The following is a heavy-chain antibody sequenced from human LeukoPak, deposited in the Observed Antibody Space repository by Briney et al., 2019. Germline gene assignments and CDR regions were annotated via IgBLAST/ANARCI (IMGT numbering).Heavy chain of an antibody. D-gene: IGHD4-17*01. CDR3: ARHGNGDYPPCFDY. Sequence: GGSLNISCKGSGYSFTSYWIGWARQMPGKGLEWTGIICPGDSDTRYSPSCQGQVTISADKSISTAYLQWSSLKAADTAMYYCARHGNGDYPPCFDYWGQGTLVTVSS. J-gene: IGHJ4*02. CDR1: GYSFTSYW. CDR2: ICPGDSDT. V-gene: IGHV5-51*01.